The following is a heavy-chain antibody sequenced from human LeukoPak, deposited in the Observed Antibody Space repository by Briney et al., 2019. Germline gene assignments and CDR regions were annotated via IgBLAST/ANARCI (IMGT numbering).Heavy chain of an antibody. Sequence: SGPALVKPTQTLTLTCTFSGFSLTTTGMRVSWIRQPPGKALEWLARIDWDDDKFYSTSLKTRLTISKDTSKNQVVLTMTNMDPVDTATYYCARLQGATIGAMWFDPWGQGTLVTVSS. J-gene: IGHJ5*02. CDR3: ARLQGATIGAMWFDP. CDR1: GFSLTTTGMR. CDR2: IDWDDDK. V-gene: IGHV2-70*04. D-gene: IGHD2-2*01.